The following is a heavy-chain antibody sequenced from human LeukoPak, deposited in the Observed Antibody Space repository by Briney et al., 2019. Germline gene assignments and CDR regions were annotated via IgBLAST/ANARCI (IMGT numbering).Heavy chain of an antibody. Sequence: PGGSLRLSCAASGFTFSSYWMSWVRQAPGKGLEWVANIKQDGSEKYYVDSVKGRFTISRDNAKNSLYLQMNSLRAEDTAVYYCARENPGYGDYTLYYYYYYMDVWGKGTTVTVSS. CDR1: GFTFSSYW. D-gene: IGHD4-17*01. J-gene: IGHJ6*03. V-gene: IGHV3-7*01. CDR2: IKQDGSEK. CDR3: ARENPGYGDYTLYYYYYYMDV.